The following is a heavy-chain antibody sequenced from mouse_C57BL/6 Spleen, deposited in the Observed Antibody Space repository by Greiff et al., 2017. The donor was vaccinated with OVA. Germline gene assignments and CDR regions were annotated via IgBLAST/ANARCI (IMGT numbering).Heavy chain of an antibody. CDR1: GFTFSSYA. CDR2: ISSGGDYI. J-gene: IGHJ2*01. Sequence: EVMLVESGEGLVKPGGSLKLSCAASGFTFSSYAMSWVRQTPEKRLEWAAYISSGGDYIYYADTVKGRFTISRDNARNTLYLQMSSLKSEDTAMYYCTRDTYYSFDYWGQGTTLTVSS. D-gene: IGHD2-12*01. V-gene: IGHV5-9-1*02. CDR3: TRDTYYSFDY.